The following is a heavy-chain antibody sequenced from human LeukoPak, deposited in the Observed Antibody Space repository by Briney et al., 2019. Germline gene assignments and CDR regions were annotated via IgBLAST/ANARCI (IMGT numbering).Heavy chain of an antibody. Sequence: PGGSLRLSCAASGFTFSSYAMSWVRQAPGKGLEWVSRINSDGSSTSYADSVKGRFTISRDNAKNTLYLQMNSLRAEDTAVYYCASIVGVGLHPVTTLDGDYWGQGTLVTVSS. CDR2: INSDGSST. CDR1: GFTFSSYA. V-gene: IGHV3-74*01. D-gene: IGHD4-17*01. CDR3: ASIVGVGLHPVTTLDGDY. J-gene: IGHJ4*02.